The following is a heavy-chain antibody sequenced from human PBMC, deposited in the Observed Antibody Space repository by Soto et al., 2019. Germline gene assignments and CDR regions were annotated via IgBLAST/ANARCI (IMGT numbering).Heavy chain of an antibody. CDR3: AVGGNYLSMDV. V-gene: IGHV1-46*01. CDR2: INPDGGGT. Sequence: QVQLVQSGAEVKKPGASVKVSCKASGYTFTSYYMHWVRLAPGQGLEWMGIINPDGGGTSYAQQFQGRVIMTRDTSTSTVYMERSSLRSEDTAVYYCAVGGNYLSMDVWGQGTTVTVSS. D-gene: IGHD4-4*01. J-gene: IGHJ6*02. CDR1: GYTFTSYY.